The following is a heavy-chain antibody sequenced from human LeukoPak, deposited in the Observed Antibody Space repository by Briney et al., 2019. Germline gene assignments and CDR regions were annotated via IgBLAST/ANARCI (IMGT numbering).Heavy chain of an antibody. Sequence: SETLSLTCTVSGYSISSGYSWGCFRQPPGKGLEWIGSIYHSGSTYYNPSLKSRVTISVDTSKNQFSLKLSSVTAADTAVYYCARGRYSSSYLVPRGVMDHWGQGTLVTVSS. CDR2: IYHSGST. CDR3: ARGRYSSSYLVPRGVMDH. D-gene: IGHD6-13*01. CDR1: GYSISSGYS. J-gene: IGHJ4*02. V-gene: IGHV4-38-2*02.